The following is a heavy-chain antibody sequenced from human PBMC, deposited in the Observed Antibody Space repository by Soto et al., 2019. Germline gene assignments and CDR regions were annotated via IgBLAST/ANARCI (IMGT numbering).Heavy chain of an antibody. CDR2: IYPGDSDT. D-gene: IGHD3-9*01. V-gene: IGHV5-51*01. CDR1: GYSFTSYW. Sequence: GESLKISCKGSGYSFTSYWIGWVRQMPGKGLEWTGIIYPGDSDTRYSPSFQGQVTTSADKSISTAYLQWSSLKATDTTMYYSASPNYDILTVYHYYFDYWGRETLFTFS. J-gene: IGHJ4*02. CDR3: ASPNYDILTVYHYYFDY.